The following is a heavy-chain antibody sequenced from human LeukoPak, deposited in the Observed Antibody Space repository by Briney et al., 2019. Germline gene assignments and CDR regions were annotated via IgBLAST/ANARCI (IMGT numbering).Heavy chain of an antibody. CDR2: IIPTLEIA. Sequence: GASVKVSCKASGYTFTSYGISWVRQAPGQGLEWMGRIIPTLEIANYAQKFQGRVTITADKSTSTAYMEPSSLRPEDTAVYYCARVISGTWLWFWGQGTLVTVSS. CDR1: GYTFTSYG. D-gene: IGHD1-14*01. J-gene: IGHJ4*02. CDR3: ARVISGTWLWF. V-gene: IGHV1-69*04.